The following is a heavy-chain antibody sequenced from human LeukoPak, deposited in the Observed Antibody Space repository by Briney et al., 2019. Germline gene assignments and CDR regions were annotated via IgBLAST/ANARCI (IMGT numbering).Heavy chain of an antibody. CDR1: GFTFSSYA. CDR3: ARTVEYYYEGDYFDY. V-gene: IGHV3-30-3*01. CDR2: ISFDGSNK. J-gene: IGHJ4*02. D-gene: IGHD3-22*01. Sequence: GGSLRLSCAASGFTFSSYAMHWVRQAPGKGLGWVAVISFDGSNKYYADSVKGRFTISRDNSKNTLYLQMNSLRAEDTAVYYCARTVEYYYEGDYFDYWGQGTLVTVSS.